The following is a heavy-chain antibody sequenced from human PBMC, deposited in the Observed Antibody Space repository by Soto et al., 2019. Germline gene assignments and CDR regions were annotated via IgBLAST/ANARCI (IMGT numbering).Heavy chain of an antibody. D-gene: IGHD2-15*01. CDR3: AREPYCSGGSCYATFDY. CDR2: IIPIFGTA. Sequence: SVKVSCKASGGTFSSYAISWVRQAPGQGLEWMGGIIPIFGTANYAQKFQGRVTITADESTSTAYMELSSLRSEDTAVYYCAREPYCSGGSCYATFDYWGQGTLVTVS. V-gene: IGHV1-69*13. CDR1: GGTFSSYA. J-gene: IGHJ4*02.